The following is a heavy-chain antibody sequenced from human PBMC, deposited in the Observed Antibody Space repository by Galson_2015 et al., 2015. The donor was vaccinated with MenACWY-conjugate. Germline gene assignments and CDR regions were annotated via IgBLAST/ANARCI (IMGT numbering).Heavy chain of an antibody. CDR1: GFTFSSYW. V-gene: IGHV3-15*01. CDR2: IKQDGGTT. D-gene: IGHD3-22*01. Sequence: SLRLSCAASGFTFSSYWMSWVRQAPGKGLEWVANIKQDGGTTDYAAPVKGRFTISRDDSKNTLYLQMNSLKTEDTAVYYCTTDPYYYDSSGYPPDYWGQGTLVTVSS. J-gene: IGHJ4*02. CDR3: TTDPYYYDSSGYPPDY.